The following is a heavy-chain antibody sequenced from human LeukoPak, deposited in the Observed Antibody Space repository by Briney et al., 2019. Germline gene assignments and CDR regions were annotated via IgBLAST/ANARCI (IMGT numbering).Heavy chain of an antibody. CDR3: AKDLRYRSGYQVDY. CDR1: GFTFSSYA. J-gene: IGHJ4*02. Sequence: GGSLRLSCAASGFTFSSYAMSWVRQAPGKGLEWVSAISGSGGSTYYADSVKGRFTISRDNSKNTLYLQMNSPRAEDTAVYYCAKDLRYRSGYQVDYWGQGTLVTVSS. V-gene: IGHV3-23*01. D-gene: IGHD6-19*01. CDR2: ISGSGGST.